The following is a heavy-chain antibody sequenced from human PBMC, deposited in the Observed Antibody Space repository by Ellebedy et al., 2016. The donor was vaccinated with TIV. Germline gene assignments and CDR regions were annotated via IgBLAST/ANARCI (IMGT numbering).Heavy chain of an antibody. Sequence: GESLKISCAPSGFTFSNYAMSWVRQAPGKGLEWVSAISGNGVNTYYVDSVKGRFTISRDNSENTLFLQMNSLRAEDTAIYYCASMGIEYCSGGSCFAYWGQGAPVTVSS. D-gene: IGHD2-15*01. CDR3: ASMGIEYCSGGSCFAY. CDR2: ISGNGVNT. CDR1: GFTFSNYA. V-gene: IGHV3-23*01. J-gene: IGHJ4*02.